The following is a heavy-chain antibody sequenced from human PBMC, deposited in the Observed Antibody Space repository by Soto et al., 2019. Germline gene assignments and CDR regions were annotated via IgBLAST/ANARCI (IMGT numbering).Heavy chain of an antibody. Sequence: GGSLRLSCAASGFTFSNYYMSWIRQAPGKGLEWVSYISSSGNIDHYANSVKGRFTVSRDNARNSLYLQMNSLRDEDTAVYYCARSDDILTRLFDYWGQGTLVTVSS. CDR1: GFTFSNYY. J-gene: IGHJ4*02. CDR2: ISSSGNID. V-gene: IGHV3-11*01. D-gene: IGHD3-9*01. CDR3: ARSDDILTRLFDY.